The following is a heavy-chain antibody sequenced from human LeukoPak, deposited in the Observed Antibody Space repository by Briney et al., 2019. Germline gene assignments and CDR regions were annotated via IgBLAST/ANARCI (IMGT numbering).Heavy chain of an antibody. CDR1: GFTFSSYS. J-gene: IGHJ4*02. D-gene: IGHD5-12*01. CDR3: ARANLVATKHFDY. Sequence: GGSLRLSCAASGFTFSSYSMNWVCQAPGKGLEWVSSISSSSSYIYYADSVKGRFTISRDNAKNSLYLQMNSLRAEDTAVYYCARANLVATKHFDYWGQGTLVTVSS. CDR2: ISSSSSYI. V-gene: IGHV3-21*01.